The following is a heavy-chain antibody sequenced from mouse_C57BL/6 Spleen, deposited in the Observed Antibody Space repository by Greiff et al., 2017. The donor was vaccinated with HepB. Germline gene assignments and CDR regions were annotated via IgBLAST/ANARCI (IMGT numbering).Heavy chain of an antibody. V-gene: IGHV5-4*03. CDR1: GFTFSSYA. CDR3: ARGITGTFNYFDY. CDR2: ISDGGSYT. Sequence: DVKLVESGGGLVKPGGSLKLSCAASGFTFSSYAMSWVRQTPEKRLEWVATISDGGSYTYYPDNVKGRFTISRDNAKNNLYLQMSHLKSEDTAMYYCARGITGTFNYFDYWGQGTTLTVSS. J-gene: IGHJ2*01. D-gene: IGHD4-1*01.